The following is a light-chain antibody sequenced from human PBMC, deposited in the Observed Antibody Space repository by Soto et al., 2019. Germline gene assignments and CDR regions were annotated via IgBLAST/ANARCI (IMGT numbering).Light chain of an antibody. V-gene: IGKV3-15*01. J-gene: IGKJ1*01. CDR2: DAS. CDR1: QSVSDN. CDR3: QQYNNWPPSWT. Sequence: EIVMTQSPVTLSVSPGEGATLSCRASQSVSDNLAWYQQTPGQAPRLLIYDASTRATGVPARFSGSGSGTEFTLTISSLQSEDFAIYYCQQYNNWPPSWTFGQGTKVDIK.